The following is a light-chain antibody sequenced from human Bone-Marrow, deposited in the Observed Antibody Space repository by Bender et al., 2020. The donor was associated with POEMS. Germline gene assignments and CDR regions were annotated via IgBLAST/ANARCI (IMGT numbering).Light chain of an antibody. V-gene: IGLV2-11*01. Sequence: SALTQPRSVSGSPGQSVTISCTGTSSDVGGYIYVSWYQHHPGKAPKVIMYDVSKRPSGVPGRFSGSKSGNTASLTISGLQPDDEAYYYCCSYAGSYTLMFGGGTKLTVL. J-gene: IGLJ3*02. CDR1: SSDVGGYIY. CDR3: CSYAGSYTLM. CDR2: DVS.